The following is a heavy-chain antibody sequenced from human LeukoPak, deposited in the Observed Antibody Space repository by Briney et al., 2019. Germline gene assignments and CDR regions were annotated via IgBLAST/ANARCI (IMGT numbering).Heavy chain of an antibody. V-gene: IGHV3-23*01. CDR3: AKALSSSFYYFDL. D-gene: IGHD3-16*02. CDR1: GFTFSSYA. CDR2: ISGSGGST. J-gene: IGHJ2*01. Sequence: GGSLRLSCAASGFTFSSYAMSWVRQAPGKGLEWVSAISGSGGSTYYADSVKGRFTISRDNSRNMLYLQMNSLRAEDTAVYYCAKALSSSFYYFDLGGRGTLVTVSS.